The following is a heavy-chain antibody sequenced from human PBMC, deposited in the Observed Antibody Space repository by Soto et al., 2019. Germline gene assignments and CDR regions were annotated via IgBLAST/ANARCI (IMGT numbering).Heavy chain of an antibody. CDR2: INPNSGGT. V-gene: IGHV1-2*04. J-gene: IGHJ6*02. Sequence: ASVKVSCKASGYTFTGYYMHWVRQAPGQGLEWMGWINPNSGGTNYAQKFQGWVTMTRDTSISTAYMELSRLRSDDTAVYYCARALAYGSGSYYNVVSGMDVWG. CDR3: ARALAYGSGSYYNVVSGMDV. D-gene: IGHD3-10*01. CDR1: GYTFTGYY.